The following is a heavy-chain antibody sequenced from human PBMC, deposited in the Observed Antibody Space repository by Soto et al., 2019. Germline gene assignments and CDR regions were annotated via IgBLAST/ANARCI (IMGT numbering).Heavy chain of an antibody. CDR1: GGSISDDTYY. CDR3: ARLHCTSPGSVPLDP. CDR2: IYYSGTS. D-gene: IGHD2-2*01. J-gene: IGHJ5*02. Sequence: QLQLQESGPGLVKPSETLSLTCTVSGGSISDDTYYWGWIRQPPGKGLEWIGSIYYSGTSSYNPSLESRVTMSVDTSKKQLSLRLRSVTATDTAVYYCARLHCTSPGSVPLDPWGHGTLVTVSS. V-gene: IGHV4-39*01.